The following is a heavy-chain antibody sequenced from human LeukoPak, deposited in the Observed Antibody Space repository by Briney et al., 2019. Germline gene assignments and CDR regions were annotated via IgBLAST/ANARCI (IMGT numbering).Heavy chain of an antibody. Sequence: PGGSLRLSCAASGFTFSSYGMHWVRQAPGKGLEWVAFIRYDGSNKYYADSVKGRLTIPRDNSKNTLYLQMNSLRAEDTAVYYCAKASSAAAGNPFDYWGQGTLVTVSS. D-gene: IGHD6-13*01. V-gene: IGHV3-30*02. CDR1: GFTFSSYG. J-gene: IGHJ4*02. CDR3: AKASSAAAGNPFDY. CDR2: IRYDGSNK.